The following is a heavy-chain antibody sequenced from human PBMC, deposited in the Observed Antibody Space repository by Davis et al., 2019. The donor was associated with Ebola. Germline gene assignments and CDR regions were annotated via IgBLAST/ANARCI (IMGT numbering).Heavy chain of an antibody. V-gene: IGHV1-2*06. Sequence: ASVKVSCKASGYTFTGYNIHWVRQVPGHGLEWMGRVVTNSGGTNYAQKFQGRVTMTRDTSINTAYMELSSLRSDDTAVYYCARGNNYAFDYWGQGTLVTVSS. J-gene: IGHJ4*02. CDR1: GYTFTGYN. CDR2: VVTNSGGT. D-gene: IGHD5-18*01. CDR3: ARGNNYAFDY.